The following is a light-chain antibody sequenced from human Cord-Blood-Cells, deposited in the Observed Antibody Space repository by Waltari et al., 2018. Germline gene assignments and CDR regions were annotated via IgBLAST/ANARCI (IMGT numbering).Light chain of an antibody. Sequence: QSALTQPASVSGSPGQSITISCTAPSSDVGGYNHVSWYQQHPGKAPNLMIYDVSNRPSGVSNRFSGSKSGNTASLTISGLQAEDEADYYCSSYTSSSTLVFGTGTKVTVL. CDR1: SSDVGGYNH. CDR3: SSYTSSSTLV. CDR2: DVS. J-gene: IGLJ1*01. V-gene: IGLV2-14*01.